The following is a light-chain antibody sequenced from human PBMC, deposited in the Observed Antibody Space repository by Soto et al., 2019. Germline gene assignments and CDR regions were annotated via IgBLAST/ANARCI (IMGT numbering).Light chain of an antibody. CDR3: QQYNSYSVT. CDR2: DAS. CDR1: QSLNSL. Sequence: EIQMNQSASAVSASVGDRVTITCGASQSLNSLLAWYQQKPGRAPKLLIYDASTLESGVPSRFSGSGSGTEFTLTISSLQPDDFATYYCQQYNSYSVTFAQRTKVDIK. J-gene: IGKJ1*01. V-gene: IGKV1-5*01.